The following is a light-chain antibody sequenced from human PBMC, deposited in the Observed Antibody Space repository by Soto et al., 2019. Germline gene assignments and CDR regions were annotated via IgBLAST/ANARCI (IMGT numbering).Light chain of an antibody. CDR2: GAS. CDR3: QQYYRAPRT. J-gene: IGKJ1*01. Sequence: EIVLTQSPATLSSFPGDRVTLSCRASQSVGSSYLAWYQQKPGQAPRLLMYGASTRATGIPDRFTGSGSGTDFTLTISRLEPEDFAVYYCQQYYRAPRTFGQGTKVDIK. V-gene: IGKV3-20*01. CDR1: QSVGSSY.